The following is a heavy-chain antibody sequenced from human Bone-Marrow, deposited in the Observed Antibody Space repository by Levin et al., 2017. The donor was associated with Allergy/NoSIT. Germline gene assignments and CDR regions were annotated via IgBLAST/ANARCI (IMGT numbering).Heavy chain of an antibody. Sequence: GESLKISCKASGNTVSGYYIQWVRKAPGQGLEWMGWINPNTGGTKYGQKFQGRVTMTRDTSISTAYMELSRLRSDDTAVYYCATEMNDPGYYGGLNVWGKGTTVTVSS. CDR1: GNTVSGYY. CDR2: INPNTGGT. D-gene: IGHD3-22*01. CDR3: ATEMNDPGYYGGLNV. V-gene: IGHV1-2*02. J-gene: IGHJ6*04.